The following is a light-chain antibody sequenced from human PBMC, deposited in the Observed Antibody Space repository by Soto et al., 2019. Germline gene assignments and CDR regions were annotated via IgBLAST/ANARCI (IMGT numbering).Light chain of an antibody. Sequence: SYELTQPPSVSVSPGQTASITCSGDKLGDKYACWYQQKPGQSHVLVIYQDSKRPSGIPERFSGSNSGNTATLTISGTQAMDEADYYCQAWDSSTLYVFGTGTKLTVL. V-gene: IGLV3-1*01. J-gene: IGLJ1*01. CDR1: KLGDKY. CDR2: QDS. CDR3: QAWDSSTLYV.